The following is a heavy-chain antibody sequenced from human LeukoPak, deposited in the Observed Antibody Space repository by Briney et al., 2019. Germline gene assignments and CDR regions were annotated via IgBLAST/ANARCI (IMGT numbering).Heavy chain of an antibody. CDR2: IIGSGGST. D-gene: IGHD6-19*01. Sequence: GGSLRLSCAASGFTFSSYARSWVRQAPGKGLEWVSAIIGSGGSTYYADSVKGRFNIYREHSKNTLYLQMNSLRAEDTAVYYCAKGNSAWLAGGGNWFDPWGQGTLVTVSS. V-gene: IGHV3-23*01. J-gene: IGHJ5*02. CDR3: AKGNSAWLAGGGNWFDP. CDR1: GFTFSSYA.